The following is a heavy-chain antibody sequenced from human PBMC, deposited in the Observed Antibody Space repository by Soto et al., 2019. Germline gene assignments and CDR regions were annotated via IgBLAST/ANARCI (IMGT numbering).Heavy chain of an antibody. CDR1: GFTFSSYA. V-gene: IGHV3-23*01. D-gene: IGHD3-3*01. CDR3: AKANTYYDFWSGYYTGEYYYMDV. CDR2: ISGSGGST. Sequence: EVQLLESGGGLVQTGGSLRLSCAASGFTFSSYAMSWVRQAPGKGLEWVSAISGSGGSTYYADSVKGRFTISRDNSKNTLYLQMNSLRAEDTAVYYCAKANTYYDFWSGYYTGEYYYMDVWCKGTTVTVSS. J-gene: IGHJ6*03.